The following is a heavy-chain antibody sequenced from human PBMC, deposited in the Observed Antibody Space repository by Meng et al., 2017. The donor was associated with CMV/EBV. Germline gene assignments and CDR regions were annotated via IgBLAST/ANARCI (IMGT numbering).Heavy chain of an antibody. CDR2: IYYSGST. J-gene: IGHJ4*02. Sequence: GSLRLSCTVSGGSISSSSYYWGWIRQPPGKGLGWIGSIYYSGSTYYNPSLKSRVTISVDTSKNQVSLKLSSVTAADTAVYYCARGRRAARPYDYWGQGTLVTVSS. D-gene: IGHD6-6*01. CDR1: GGSISSSSYY. V-gene: IGHV4-39*07. CDR3: ARGRRAARPYDY.